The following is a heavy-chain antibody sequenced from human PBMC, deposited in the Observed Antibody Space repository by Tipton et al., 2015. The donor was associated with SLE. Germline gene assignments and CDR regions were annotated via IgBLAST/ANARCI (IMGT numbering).Heavy chain of an antibody. V-gene: IGHV4-39*07. CDR3: ARALGGRCSGGNCYSLFDP. CDR2: VYHSGST. J-gene: IGHJ5*02. D-gene: IGHD2-15*01. CDR1: GGSIRTSSNF. Sequence: TLSLTCTVSGGSIRTSSNFWAWIRQPPGKRPEWIGNVYHSGSTYYNPSLKRRVTTLVETSKNQFSLRLLSVTAADTAVYYCARALGGRCSGGNCYSLFDPWGQGTLVTVSS.